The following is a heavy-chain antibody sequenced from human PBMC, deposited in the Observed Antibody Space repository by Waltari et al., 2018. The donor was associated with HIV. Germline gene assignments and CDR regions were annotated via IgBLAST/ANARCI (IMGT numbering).Heavy chain of an antibody. V-gene: IGHV1-2*02. CDR2: INPNSGGT. Sequence: QVQLGQSGAEVKKPGASEKVSCKAPGYTFSDHYMHWVRKAPGQGLEWMGWINPNSGGTRYAEKFQGRVTMTRDTSISTAYMELSRLRFDDTAVYYCARVFRGTVNYFDSRLGHWGQGTLVTVSS. D-gene: IGHD3-22*01. CDR1: GYTFSDHY. J-gene: IGHJ5*02. CDR3: ARVFRGTVNYFDSRLGH.